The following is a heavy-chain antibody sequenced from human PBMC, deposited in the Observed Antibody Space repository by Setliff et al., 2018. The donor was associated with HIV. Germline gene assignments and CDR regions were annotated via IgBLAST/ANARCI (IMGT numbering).Heavy chain of an antibody. V-gene: IGHV4-4*02. D-gene: IGHD2-21*01. CDR3: GRCMSVAVPEY. CDR1: GGSISSSYW. CDR2: IYHSGST. J-gene: IGHJ4*02. Sequence: ASETLSLTCAVSGGSISSSYWWSWVRQPPGKGLEWIGEIYHSGSTNYNPSLKSRVTISVDTSKNQFSLKLSSVTAADTAVYYCGRCMSVAVPEYWGQGTLVTVSS.